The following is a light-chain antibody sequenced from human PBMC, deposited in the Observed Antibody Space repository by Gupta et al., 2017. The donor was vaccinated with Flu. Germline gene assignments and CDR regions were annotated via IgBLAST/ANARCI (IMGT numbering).Light chain of an antibody. CDR1: SSNIGNNY. J-gene: IGLJ1*01. V-gene: IGLV1-51*02. CDR3: GTWDSSLSAYV. Sequence: QSVFTHPPSVSAAPGQKVTISCSGSSSNIGNNYVSWYQQLPGTAPKLLIYENNKRPSGIPDRFSGSKSGTSATLGITGLQTGDEADYYCGTWDSSLSAYVFGTGTKVTVL. CDR2: ENN.